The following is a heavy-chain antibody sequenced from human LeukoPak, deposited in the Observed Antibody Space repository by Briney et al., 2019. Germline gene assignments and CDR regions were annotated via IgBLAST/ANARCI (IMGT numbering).Heavy chain of an antibody. CDR1: GFPFGSYS. Sequence: GGSLRLSCAASGFPFGSYSMTWVRQAPGKGLEWVGLIKRKTDDGTTDYAAPEKGRFTISRDDSKNTLYLQMNSLKTEDTAVYYCTTQSGAWNFDYWGQGTLVTVSS. CDR3: TTQSGAWNFDY. V-gene: IGHV3-15*01. J-gene: IGHJ4*02. CDR2: IKRKTDDGTT. D-gene: IGHD1-1*01.